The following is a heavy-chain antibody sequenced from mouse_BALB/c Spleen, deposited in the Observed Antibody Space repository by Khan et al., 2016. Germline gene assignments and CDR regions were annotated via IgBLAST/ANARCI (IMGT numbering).Heavy chain of an antibody. CDR1: GFDISRYW. J-gene: IGHJ3*01. V-gene: IGHV4-1*02. Sequence: EVKLLESGGGLVQPGGSLKLSCAASGFDISRYWMSWVRQAPGEGLEGSGEINTDSSTKSYTPSLKDKFIISRDKAKNTLYLQMSKVRSEDTALYYCASSGSYGSLAYWGQWTLVTVSA. CDR3: ASSGSYGSLAY. CDR2: INTDSSTK. D-gene: IGHD3-1*01.